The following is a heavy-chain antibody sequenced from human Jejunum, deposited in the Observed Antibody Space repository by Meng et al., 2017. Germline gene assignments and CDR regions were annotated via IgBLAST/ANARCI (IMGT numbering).Heavy chain of an antibody. V-gene: IGHV3-49*03. Sequence: GESLKISCAASGFPFGDYSMSWFRQAPGKGLEWVAFISIKRYGGTTEYAASVKGRFTISRDDSAAIAYLQMSSLKTEDTAVYYCAREKGTITKIRGDVDYWGQGTLVTVSS. J-gene: IGHJ4*02. CDR3: AREKGTITKIRGDVDY. CDR2: ISIKRYGGTT. D-gene: IGHD3-10*01. CDR1: GFPFGDYS.